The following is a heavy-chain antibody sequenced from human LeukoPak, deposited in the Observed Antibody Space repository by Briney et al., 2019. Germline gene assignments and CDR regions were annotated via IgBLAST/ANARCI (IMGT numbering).Heavy chain of an antibody. V-gene: IGHV1-18*01. CDR3: ARDWSDSEKKMSDY. J-gene: IGHJ4*02. CDR1: GYTFTSYG. D-gene: IGHD3-3*01. CDR2: INADNGNT. Sequence: GASVKVSCKASGYTFTSYGISWVRQAPRQGLEWMGWINADNGNTNYAQKFQGRVTMTTDTFTSTAYMEVRSLGSDDPAVYYCARDWSDSEKKMSDYWGQGTLVTVSS.